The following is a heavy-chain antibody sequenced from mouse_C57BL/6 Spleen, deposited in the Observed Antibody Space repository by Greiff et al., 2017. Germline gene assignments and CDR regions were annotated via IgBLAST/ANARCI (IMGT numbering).Heavy chain of an antibody. V-gene: IGHV1-15*01. CDR1: GYTFTDYE. CDR3: TRSGYPPFDY. Sequence: QVQLQQSGAELVRPGASVTLSCKASGYTFTDYEMHWVKQTPVHGLEWIGAIDPETGGTAYNQKFKGKAILTADKSSSTAYMELRSLTSEDSAVYYCTRSGYPPFDYWGQGTTLTVSS. D-gene: IGHD1-3*01. CDR2: IDPETGGT. J-gene: IGHJ2*01.